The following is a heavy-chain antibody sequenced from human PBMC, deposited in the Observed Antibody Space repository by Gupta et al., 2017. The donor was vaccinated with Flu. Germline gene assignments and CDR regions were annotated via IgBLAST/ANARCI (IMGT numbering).Heavy chain of an antibody. CDR3: AESEASGNYDFDY. CDR1: SSYA. D-gene: IGHD1-26*01. CDR2: ISGGGGST. V-gene: IGHV3-23*01. Sequence: SSYAMSWVRQAPGKGREWVSGISGGGGSTNYADSVKGRFTISRDNSKNTVYLQMNSLRAEDTAVYYCAESEASGNYDFDYWGQGTLVTVSS. J-gene: IGHJ4*02.